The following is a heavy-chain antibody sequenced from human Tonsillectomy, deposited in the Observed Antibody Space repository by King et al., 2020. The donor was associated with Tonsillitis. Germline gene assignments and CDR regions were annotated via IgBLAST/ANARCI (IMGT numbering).Heavy chain of an antibody. V-gene: IGHV4-4*02. CDR2: IYHSGST. CDR3: ARPYYYYMDV. CDR1: GGSISSSNW. J-gene: IGHJ6*03. Sequence: VQLQESGPGLVKPSGTLSPTCAVSGGSISSSNWWGWVRQPPGKGLEGIGEIYHSGSTNYNPSLKSRVIMSLDKSKNQFSLKLTSVTAADTAVYYCARPYYYYMDVWGKGTTVTVSS.